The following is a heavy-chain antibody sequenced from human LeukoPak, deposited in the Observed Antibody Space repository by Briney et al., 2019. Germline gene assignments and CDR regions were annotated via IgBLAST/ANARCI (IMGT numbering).Heavy chain of an antibody. D-gene: IGHD4-17*01. J-gene: IGHJ4*02. V-gene: IGHV1-2*02. CDR1: GYTFTGCH. CDR2: INPNSGGT. CDR3: ARDNGDYWFDY. Sequence: ASVKVSCKASGYTFTGCHMHWVRQAPGQGLEWMGWINPNSGGTNYAQKFQGRVTMTRDTSISTAYMELTRLRSDDTAVYYCARDNGDYWFDYWGQGTLVTVSS.